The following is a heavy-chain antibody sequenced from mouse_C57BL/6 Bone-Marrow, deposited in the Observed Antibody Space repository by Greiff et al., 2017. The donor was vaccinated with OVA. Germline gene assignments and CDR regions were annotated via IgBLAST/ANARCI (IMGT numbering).Heavy chain of an antibody. CDR2: INPSSGYT. J-gene: IGHJ3*01. CDR3: ARPRFAY. Sequence: QVQLKQSGAELAKPGASVKLSCKASGSTFTSYWMHWLKQRPGQGLEWIGYINPSSGYTKYNQKFKDQATLPADKSSSTAYMQRSSLTYEDSAVYYCARPRFAYWGQGTLVTVSA. V-gene: IGHV1-7*01. CDR1: GSTFTSYW.